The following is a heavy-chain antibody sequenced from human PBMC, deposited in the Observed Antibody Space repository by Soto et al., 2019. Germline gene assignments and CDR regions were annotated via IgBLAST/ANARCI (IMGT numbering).Heavy chain of an antibody. CDR1: GFTFSSYW. CDR2: INSEGTGT. CDR3: VRDYDSSGYNSDY. J-gene: IGHJ4*02. V-gene: IGHV3-74*01. Sequence: TGGSLRLSCAASGFTFSSYWMHWVRQVPGKGLVWVSRINSEGTGTIYADSVKGRFTISRDNAKNTLYLQMNSLRAEDTAVYYCVRDYDSSGYNSDYWGQGTPVTSPQ. D-gene: IGHD3-22*01.